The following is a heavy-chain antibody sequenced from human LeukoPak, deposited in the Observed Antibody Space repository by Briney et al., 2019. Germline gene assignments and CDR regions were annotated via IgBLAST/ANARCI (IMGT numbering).Heavy chain of an antibody. CDR2: INPNSGGT. J-gene: IGHJ1*01. D-gene: IGHD3-22*01. CDR1: GYTFTGYY. V-gene: IGHV1-2*02. CDR3: ATALYDTSGEFQH. Sequence: WASVKVSCKASGYTFTGYYMHWVRQAPGQGLEWMGWINPNSGGTNYAQKFQGRVTMTEDTSTDTAYMELSSLRSEDTAVYYCATALYDTSGEFQHWGQGTLVTVSS.